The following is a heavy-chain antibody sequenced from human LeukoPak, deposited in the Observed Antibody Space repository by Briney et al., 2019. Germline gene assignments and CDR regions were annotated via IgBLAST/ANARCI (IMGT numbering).Heavy chain of an antibody. D-gene: IGHD3-10*01. V-gene: IGHV4-59*12. Sequence: PSETLSLTCTVSGGSISSYYWSWIRQPPGKGPEWIGYIYYSGSTNYNPSLKRRVTVSVDMPNNQFSLKLSSVTAADTAVYYCARDSVRRGSGSANFDYWGQGTLVTVSS. J-gene: IGHJ4*02. CDR2: IYYSGST. CDR1: GGSISSYY. CDR3: ARDSVRRGSGSANFDY.